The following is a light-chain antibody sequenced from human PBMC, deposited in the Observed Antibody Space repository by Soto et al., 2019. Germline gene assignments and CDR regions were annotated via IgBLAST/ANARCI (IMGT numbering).Light chain of an antibody. Sequence: EIVMTQSPATLSVSPGERATLSCRASQSVSSNLAWYPQKPGQAPRLLIYGASTRATGIPARFSGSGSGTEFTLTISSLQSEDFAGYYCQQYNNWPRTLCHGTKVEIK. CDR1: QSVSSN. J-gene: IGKJ1*01. V-gene: IGKV3-15*01. CDR3: QQYNNWPRT. CDR2: GAS.